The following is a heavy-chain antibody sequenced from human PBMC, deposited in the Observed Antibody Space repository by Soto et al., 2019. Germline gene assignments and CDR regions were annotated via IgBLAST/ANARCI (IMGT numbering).Heavy chain of an antibody. CDR1: VGSISSSSYY. D-gene: IGHD5-12*01. CDR2: IYYSGST. J-gene: IGHJ6*02. V-gene: IGHV4-39*01. CDR3: ARQGYSGYAGGFYYYYGMDV. Sequence: CTVSVGSISSSSYYWGWIRQPPGKGLEWIGSIYYSGSTYYNPSLKSRVTISVDTSKNQFSLKLSSVTAADTAVYYCARQGYSGYAGGFYYYYGMDVWGQGTTVTVSS.